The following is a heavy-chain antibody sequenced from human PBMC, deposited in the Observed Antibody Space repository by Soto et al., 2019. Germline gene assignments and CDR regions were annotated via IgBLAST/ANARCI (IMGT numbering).Heavy chain of an antibody. D-gene: IGHD3-22*01. CDR3: ARDIGITMRDGMDV. CDR2: ISSSSTYI. V-gene: IGHV3-21*01. J-gene: IGHJ6*02. CDR1: GFTFSSYS. Sequence: EVQLVESGGGLVKPGGSLRLSCAASGFTFSSYSMNWVRQAPGKGLEWVSSISSSSTYIYYADSVKGRFTISRDNAKNSRYLQMNSLRAEDTAVYYCARDIGITMRDGMDVWGQGTTVTVSS.